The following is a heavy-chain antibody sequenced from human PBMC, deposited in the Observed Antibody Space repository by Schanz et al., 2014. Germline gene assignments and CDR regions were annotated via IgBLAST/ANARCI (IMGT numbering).Heavy chain of an antibody. CDR1: GGTFSSYT. CDR2: IIPVLNIA. D-gene: IGHD2-21*01. V-gene: IGHV1-69*08. CDR3: ARDRLECGAECYSVEVFEI. J-gene: IGHJ4*02. Sequence: QVQLVQSGAEVKKPGSSVKVSCKLSGGTFSSYTISWMRQAPGQGLEWMGKIIPVLNIATYAQKFQGRVTITRDTSASTAYMELTSLRSEDTAVYYCARDRLECGAECYSVEVFEIWGQGTLVIVSS.